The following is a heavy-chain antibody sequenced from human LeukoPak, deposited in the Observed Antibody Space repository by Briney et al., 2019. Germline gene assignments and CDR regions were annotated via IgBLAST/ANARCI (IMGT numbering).Heavy chain of an antibody. CDR1: GFTFSSYG. J-gene: IGHJ6*02. Sequence: PGGSLRLSCAASGFTFSSYGMHWVRQAPGKGLEWVSAISGSGGSTYYADSVKGRFTISRDNSKNTLYLQMNSLRAEDTAVYYCAKGHYYYYGMDVWGQGTTVTVSS. CDR2: ISGSGGST. V-gene: IGHV3-23*01. CDR3: AKGHYYYYGMDV.